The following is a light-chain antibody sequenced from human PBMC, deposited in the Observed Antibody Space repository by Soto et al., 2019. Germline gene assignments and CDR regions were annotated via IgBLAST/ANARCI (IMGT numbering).Light chain of an antibody. CDR3: RQYHAVPWT. J-gene: IGKJ1*01. CDR1: QSVLCSQNNKNY. CDR2: WLF. V-gene: IGKV4-1*01. Sequence: DIVMTQSPDSLAVSPGERATINCKASQSVLCSQNNKNYVAWYHQKPLQPPKVLIYWLFVRESVAPDRLSGSRYETDYSLTNDSMLAEDVGVYYCRQYHAVPWTFGQGTKVEI.